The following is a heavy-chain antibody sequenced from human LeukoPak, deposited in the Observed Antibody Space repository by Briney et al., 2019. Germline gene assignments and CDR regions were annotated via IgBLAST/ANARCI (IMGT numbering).Heavy chain of an antibody. CDR3: ARVRRGDYGDYWYFDL. CDR2: IYYSGST. J-gene: IGHJ2*01. CDR1: GGSISSSSYY. D-gene: IGHD4-17*01. Sequence: PSETLSLTCTVSGGSISSSSYYWGWIRQPPGKGLEWIGSIYYSGSTYYNPSLKSRVTISVDTSKNQFSLKLSSVTAADTAVYYCARVRRGDYGDYWYFDLWGRGTLVTVSS. V-gene: IGHV4-39*07.